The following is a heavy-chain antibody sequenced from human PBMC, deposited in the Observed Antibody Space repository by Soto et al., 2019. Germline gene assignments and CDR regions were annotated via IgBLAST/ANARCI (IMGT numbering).Heavy chain of an antibody. Sequence: LGLSCSASGFTFSSYGMHWVRQAPGKGLEWVAVIWYDGSNKYYADSVKGRFTISRDNSKNTLYLQMNSLRAEDTAVYYCARDRKGSYSVGFDYWGQGTLVTVSS. V-gene: IGHV3-33*01. J-gene: IGHJ4*02. CDR1: GFTFSSYG. CDR2: IWYDGSNK. D-gene: IGHD1-26*01. CDR3: ARDRKGSYSVGFDY.